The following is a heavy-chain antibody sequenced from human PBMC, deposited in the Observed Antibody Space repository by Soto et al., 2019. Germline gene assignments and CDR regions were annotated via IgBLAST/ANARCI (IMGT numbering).Heavy chain of an antibody. J-gene: IGHJ4*02. V-gene: IGHV1-8*01. Sequence: QVQLVQSGAEVKKPGASVKVSCQASGYTFTSYDINWVRQATGQGLEWMGWMNTNSGNTGYAQKLQGSVTMTRNTSISRADMELSSLRSEDTAVYYCARTCYGDNVDYWGQGNLVTVSS. CDR3: ARTCYGDNVDY. CDR2: MNTNSGNT. CDR1: GYTFTSYD. D-gene: IGHD4-17*01.